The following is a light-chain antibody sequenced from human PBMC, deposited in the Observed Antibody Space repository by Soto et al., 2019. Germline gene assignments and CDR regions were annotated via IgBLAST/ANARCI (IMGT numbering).Light chain of an antibody. J-gene: IGLJ3*02. CDR2: LEGSGSY. Sequence: QLVLTQSSSASASLGSSVKLTCTLNSGHSSYIIAWHQQQPGKAPRYLMKLEGSGSYNKGSGVPDRFSGSSSGADRYLTILNLQLVDEADYHCQTWDSNTHGVFGGGTKLTVL. V-gene: IGLV4-60*02. CDR1: SGHSSYI. CDR3: QTWDSNTHGV.